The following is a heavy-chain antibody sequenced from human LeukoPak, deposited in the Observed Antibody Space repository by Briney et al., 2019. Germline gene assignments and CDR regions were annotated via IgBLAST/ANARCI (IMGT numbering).Heavy chain of an antibody. D-gene: IGHD6-13*01. CDR1: GYTFTAYH. CDR3: ARDETAATGIAMDV. J-gene: IGHJ6*02. Sequence: ASVTVSCKASGYTFTAYHFHWVRLAPGQGLEWMGWINLNSGVTRYAQKFQDGVTMTRDTSITTAYMELSRLRSDDTAVYYCARDETAATGIAMDVWGQGTTVTVSS. CDR2: INLNSGVT. V-gene: IGHV1-2*02.